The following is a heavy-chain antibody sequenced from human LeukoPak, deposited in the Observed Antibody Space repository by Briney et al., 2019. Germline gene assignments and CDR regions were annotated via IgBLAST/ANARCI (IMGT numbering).Heavy chain of an antibody. V-gene: IGHV3-74*01. CDR1: GFTVSSNY. CDR3: VRDWGYDSSGYWQKYFDT. Sequence: PGGSLRLSCAASGFTVSSNYMSWVRQAPGKGLVWVSRINHDGSSTNYADSVKGRFTISRDNAKNTVYLQMKSLRAEDTAVYYCVRDWGYDSSGYWQKYFDTWGQGTLVTVSS. D-gene: IGHD3-22*01. CDR2: INHDGSST. J-gene: IGHJ4*02.